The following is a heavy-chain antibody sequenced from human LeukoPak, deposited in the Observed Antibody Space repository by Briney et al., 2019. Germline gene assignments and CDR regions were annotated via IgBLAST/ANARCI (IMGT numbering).Heavy chain of an antibody. V-gene: IGHV3-23*01. J-gene: IGHJ4*02. CDR3: AREGALGYGHYTYDY. CDR1: GFTLSSYA. Sequence: PGGSLRLSCAASGFTLSSYAMSWVRQAPGKGLEWVSAISGSGGSTYYADSVKGRFTISRDNAKNTLYLQMNSLTPEDTAVYYSAREGALGYGHYTYDYWGQGTLVTVSS. CDR2: ISGSGGST. D-gene: IGHD4-17*01.